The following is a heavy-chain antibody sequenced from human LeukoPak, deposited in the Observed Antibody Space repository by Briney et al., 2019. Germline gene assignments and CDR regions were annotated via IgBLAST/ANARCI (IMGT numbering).Heavy chain of an antibody. CDR3: AISPNYYDSSGYYGYFDY. CDR1: GFTFSSYS. D-gene: IGHD3-22*01. CDR2: ISSSSSYI. J-gene: IGHJ4*02. V-gene: IGHV3-21*01. Sequence: GGSLRLSCAASGFTFSSYSMNWVRQAPGKGLEWVSSISSSSSYIYYADSVKGRFTISRDNAKNSLYLQMISLRAEDTAVYYCAISPNYYDSSGYYGYFDYWGQGTLVTVSS.